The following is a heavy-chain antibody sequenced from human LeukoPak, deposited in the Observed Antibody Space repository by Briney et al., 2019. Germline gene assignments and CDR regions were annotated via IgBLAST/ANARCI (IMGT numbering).Heavy chain of an antibody. Sequence: GGSLRLSCTASGFTFGDYAMSWVRQAPGKGLEWVGFIRSKAYGGTTEYAASVKGRFTISRDDSKSIAYLQMNSLKTEDTAVYYCTREKGTWFVWNLDYWGQGTLVTVSS. CDR3: TREKGTWFVWNLDY. D-gene: IGHD3-10*01. CDR2: IRSKAYGGTT. CDR1: GFTFGDYA. J-gene: IGHJ4*02. V-gene: IGHV3-49*04.